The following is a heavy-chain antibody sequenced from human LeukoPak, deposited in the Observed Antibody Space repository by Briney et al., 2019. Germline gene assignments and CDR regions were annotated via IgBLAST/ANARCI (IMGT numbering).Heavy chain of an antibody. V-gene: IGHV3-7*01. CDR2: IKQDGSEK. CDR1: GFTVSSNY. Sequence: GGSLRLSCAASGFTVSSNYMSWVRQAPGKGLEWVANIKQDGSEKYYVDSVKGRFTISRDNAKNSLYLQMDSLRAEGTAVYYCAGRNYYGSGSYPYNWFDPWGQGTLVTVSS. CDR3: AGRNYYGSGSYPYNWFDP. D-gene: IGHD3-10*01. J-gene: IGHJ5*02.